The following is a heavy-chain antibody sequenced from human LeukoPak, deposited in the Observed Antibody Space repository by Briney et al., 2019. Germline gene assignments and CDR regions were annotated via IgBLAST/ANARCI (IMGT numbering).Heavy chain of an antibody. CDR2: IWYDGSNK. CDR1: GFTFSSYG. CDR3: AKVSASYYYDSSGASEDY. V-gene: IGHV3-33*06. J-gene: IGHJ4*02. Sequence: GGSLRLSCAASGFTFSSYGMHWVRRAPGKGLEWVAVIWYDGSNKYYADSVKGRFTISRDNSKNTLYLQMNSLRAEDTAVYYCAKVSASYYYDSSGASEDYWGQGTLVTVSS. D-gene: IGHD3-22*01.